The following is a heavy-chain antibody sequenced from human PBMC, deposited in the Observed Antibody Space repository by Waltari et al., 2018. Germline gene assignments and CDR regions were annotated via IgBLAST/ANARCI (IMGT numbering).Heavy chain of an antibody. Sequence: QLQLQESGPGLVKPSETRSLTCTVPGGSISSSSSYWGWIRQPPGKGLDWIGSIYYSGSTYYNPSLKSRVTISVDTSKNQFSLKLSSVTAADTAVYYCARHQRYQGSFDWLPTPYYYGMDVWGQGTTVTVSS. D-gene: IGHD3-9*01. CDR1: GGSISSSSSY. J-gene: IGHJ6*02. CDR3: ARHQRYQGSFDWLPTPYYYGMDV. V-gene: IGHV4-39*01. CDR2: IYYSGST.